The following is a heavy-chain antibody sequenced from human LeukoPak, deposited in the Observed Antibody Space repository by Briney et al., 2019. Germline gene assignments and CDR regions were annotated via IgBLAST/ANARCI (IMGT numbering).Heavy chain of an antibody. CDR2: INHSGST. D-gene: IGHD3-10*01. J-gene: IGHJ4*02. CDR3: ARDSGFGDPFDY. CDR1: GGSFSGYY. Sequence: NPSETLSLTCAVYGGSFSGYYWSWIRQPPGKGLEWIGEINHSGSTNYNPSLKSRVTISIDTSKNQFSLKLSSVTAADTAVYYCARDSGFGDPFDYWGQGNLVSVSS. V-gene: IGHV4-34*01.